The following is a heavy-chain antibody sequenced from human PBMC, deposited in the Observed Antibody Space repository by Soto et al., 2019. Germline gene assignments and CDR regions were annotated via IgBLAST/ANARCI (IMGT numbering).Heavy chain of an antibody. J-gene: IGHJ4*02. Sequence: QVQLQESGPGLVKPSQTLSLTCTVSGGSISSGDYYWSWIRQPPGKGLEWIGYIYYSGSTYYNPSLKSRVTISVDTSKNQFSLKLSSVTAADTAVYYCARGGRYSYGVYYFDYWGQGTLVTVSS. CDR1: GGSISSGDYY. CDR3: ARGGRYSYGVYYFDY. V-gene: IGHV4-30-4*01. CDR2: IYYSGST. D-gene: IGHD5-18*01.